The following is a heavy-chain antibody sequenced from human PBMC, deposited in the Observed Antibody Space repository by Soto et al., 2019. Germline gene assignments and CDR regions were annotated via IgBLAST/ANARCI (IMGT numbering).Heavy chain of an antibody. CDR1: GFTFSGYT. J-gene: IGHJ5*02. CDR2: ITSSSSYI. CDR3: ARRDWNDALDP. V-gene: IGHV3-21*01. D-gene: IGHD1-1*01. Sequence: EVQLVESGGGLVKPGGSLRLSCAASGFTFSGYTMNWVRQAPGKGLEWVSSITSSSSYIYYADSVKGRFTISRDNAKNSLYLQMNSLRAEETAVYYCARRDWNDALDPWGQGTLVTVSS.